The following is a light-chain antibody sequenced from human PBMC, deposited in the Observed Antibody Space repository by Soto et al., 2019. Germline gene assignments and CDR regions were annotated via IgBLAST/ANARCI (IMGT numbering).Light chain of an antibody. V-gene: IGKV3-20*01. CDR3: QQYGSSLTWT. Sequence: EVVLTQSPGTVSLSPGERVTLSCRASQSVISNYLAWYQQRPGQAPSLLIYAASSRATGIPDRFSGSGSGTDFTLSISSLEPEDFAVYYCQQYGSSLTWTFGQGTKVEIK. CDR2: AAS. CDR1: QSVISNY. J-gene: IGKJ1*01.